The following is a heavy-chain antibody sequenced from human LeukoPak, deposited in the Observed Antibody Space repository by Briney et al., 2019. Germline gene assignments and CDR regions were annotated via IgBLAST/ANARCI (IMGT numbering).Heavy chain of an antibody. CDR2: IYTSGST. D-gene: IGHD3-10*01. J-gene: IGHJ5*02. CDR1: GGSISSYY. Sequence: SETLSLTCTVSGGSISSYYWSWIRQPAGKGLELIGRIYTSGSTNYNPSLKSRVTISVATSKNQFSLKLSSVTAADTAVYYCARDGMVRGASYNWFDPWGQGTLVTVSS. V-gene: IGHV4-4*07. CDR3: ARDGMVRGASYNWFDP.